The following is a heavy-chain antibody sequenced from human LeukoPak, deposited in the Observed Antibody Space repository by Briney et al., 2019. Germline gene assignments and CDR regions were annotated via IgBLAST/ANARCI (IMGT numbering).Heavy chain of an antibody. J-gene: IGHJ4*02. CDR2: IRYDGSNK. Sequence: GESLRLSCAASGFTFSSYGMHWVRQAPGKGLEWVAFIRYDGSNKYYADSVKGRFTISRDNSKNTLYLQMNSLRAEDTAVYYCAKDLYDFWSGYYTFFDYWGQGTLVTVSS. CDR1: GFTFSSYG. CDR3: AKDLYDFWSGYYTFFDY. V-gene: IGHV3-30*02. D-gene: IGHD3-3*01.